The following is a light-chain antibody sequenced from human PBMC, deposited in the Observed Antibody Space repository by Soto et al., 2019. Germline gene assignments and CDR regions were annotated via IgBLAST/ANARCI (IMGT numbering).Light chain of an antibody. CDR3: QQYNNWPPWT. J-gene: IGKJ1*01. CDR2: GAS. CDR1: QSVSRN. Sequence: EIVMTQCPATLSVFPGERATLPCRASQSVSRNLAWDQQKPGQAPRLRIYGASTRATGIPARFSGSGSGTEFTLTISSLQSEDFAVYYCQQYNNWPPWTFGQGPKVDIK. V-gene: IGKV3-15*01.